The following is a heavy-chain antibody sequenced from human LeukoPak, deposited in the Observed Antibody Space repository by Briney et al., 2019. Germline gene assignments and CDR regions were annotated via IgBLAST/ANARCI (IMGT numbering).Heavy chain of an antibody. J-gene: IGHJ4*02. Sequence: PSETLSLTCTVSGDPIIGYSDYKWTWLRQSPEKGLEWIGYIYYSGSTNYNPSLKSRVTISVDTSKNQFSLKLTSVTAADTAVYYCVREYSGFDYWGQGTLVTVSS. D-gene: IGHD1-26*01. CDR1: GDPIIGYSDY. V-gene: IGHV4-61*08. CDR2: IYYSGST. CDR3: VREYSGFDY.